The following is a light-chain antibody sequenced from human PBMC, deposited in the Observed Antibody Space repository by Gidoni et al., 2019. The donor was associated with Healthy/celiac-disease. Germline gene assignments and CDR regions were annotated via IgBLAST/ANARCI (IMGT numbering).Light chain of an antibody. Sequence: DIQLTQSPSSLSASVGDRVTITCQASQDISNYLNWYQQKPGKAPKLLTYDASNLETGVPSRFSGSGSGTDFTFTISSLQPEDIATYYCQQYDNLPPYTFXQXTKLEIK. CDR1: QDISNY. CDR2: DAS. CDR3: QQYDNLPPYT. V-gene: IGKV1-33*01. J-gene: IGKJ2*01.